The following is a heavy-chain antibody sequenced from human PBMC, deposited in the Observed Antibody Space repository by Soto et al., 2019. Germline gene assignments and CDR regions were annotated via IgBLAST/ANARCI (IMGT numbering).Heavy chain of an antibody. Sequence: SVELSCKDPGYTLTSYYMCSVRQDNGQGLEWMGWMNPNSGNTGYAQKFQGRVTMTRNTSISTAYMELSSLRSEDTAVYYCARVGGRTHSYYYYYYLDVRGKGTTVTVSS. V-gene: IGHV1-8*01. CDR2: MNPNSGNT. J-gene: IGHJ6*03. CDR1: GYTLTSYY. D-gene: IGHD2-21*01. CDR3: ARVGGRTHSYYYYYYLDV.